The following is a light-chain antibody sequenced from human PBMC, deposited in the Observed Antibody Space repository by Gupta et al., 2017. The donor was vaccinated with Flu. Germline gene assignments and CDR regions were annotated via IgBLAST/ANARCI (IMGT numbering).Light chain of an antibody. CDR2: DTS. CDR3: QQYGSLPLS. CDR1: QDSPNT. Sequence: GDRVTITCQASQDSPNTVNWFQQKPGKAPKRLIDDTSKLETGVPSRFSGSGSGTDFTFTITSLQPDDLATYYCQQYGSLPLSFGGGTKVEIK. V-gene: IGKV1-33*01. J-gene: IGKJ4*01.